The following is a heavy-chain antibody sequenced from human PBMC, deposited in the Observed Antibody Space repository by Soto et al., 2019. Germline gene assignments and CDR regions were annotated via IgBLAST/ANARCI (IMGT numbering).Heavy chain of an antibody. V-gene: IGHV3-23*01. CDR2: ISGSGGST. J-gene: IGHJ4*02. D-gene: IGHD3-22*01. CDR1: GFTFSSHA. CDR3: AKDFNSSGYSVFDY. Sequence: GGSLRLPCAATGFTFSSHAMRWVRQDPGKGLEWVSAISGSGGSTYYADSVKGRFTISRDNSKNTLYLQMNSLRAEDTAVYYCAKDFNSSGYSVFDYWGQGTLVTVSS.